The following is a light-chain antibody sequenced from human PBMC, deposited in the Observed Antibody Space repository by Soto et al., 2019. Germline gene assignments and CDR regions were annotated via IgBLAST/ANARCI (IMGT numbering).Light chain of an antibody. CDR2: AAS. V-gene: IGKV1-12*01. J-gene: IGKJ4*01. CDR1: QGINNW. Sequence: DIQMTQSPSSVSAFVGDRVSITCRASQGINNWLAWYQQKAGKAPKLLIYAASSLQSGVPSRFSGSGSGKDFTLTISSLQPEDSATYFCQQANSFPLTFGGGTIIEIK. CDR3: QQANSFPLT.